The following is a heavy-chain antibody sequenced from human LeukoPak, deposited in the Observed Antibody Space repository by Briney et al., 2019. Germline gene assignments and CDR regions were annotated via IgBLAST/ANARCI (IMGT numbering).Heavy chain of an antibody. Sequence: PGGSLRLSCAASGFTFSDYFMSSIRQGPGKGLEWVSHIDSSGTIYYADSVKGRATISRDNAKNSLYLQMNSLRAEDTAVYYCARPAYCGGNCYYFPDYWGQGTLVTVSS. V-gene: IGHV3-11*04. D-gene: IGHD2-21*02. CDR1: GFTFSDYF. J-gene: IGHJ4*02. CDR3: ARPAYCGGNCYYFPDY. CDR2: IDSSGTI.